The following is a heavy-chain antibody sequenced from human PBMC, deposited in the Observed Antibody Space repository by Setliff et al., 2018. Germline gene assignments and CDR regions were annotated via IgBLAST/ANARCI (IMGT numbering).Heavy chain of an antibody. V-gene: IGHV4-38-2*01. D-gene: IGHD3-3*01. CDR2: IYHSGST. J-gene: IGHJ4*02. Sequence: ETLSLTCAVSGYSISSGYYWGWIRQPPGKGLEWIGNIYHSGSTYYNPSLKSRVTISVDTSKNQLSLKLTSVTAADTAVYYCARHGLQFLEWLSAFDYWGQGTLVTVSS. CDR1: GYSISSGYY. CDR3: ARHGLQFLEWLSAFDY.